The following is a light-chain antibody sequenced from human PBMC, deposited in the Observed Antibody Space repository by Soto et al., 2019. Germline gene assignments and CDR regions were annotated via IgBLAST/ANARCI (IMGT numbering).Light chain of an antibody. Sequence: VVITQTPATLSVSPGARVVLSCRASQSLGTSLAWYHHKHGQAPRLLLYGASSRATGIPDRFSGSGSGTDLTITISRLEAEDVEVYDCQQYGSSPQVFGGGTKVEIK. V-gene: IGKV3-20*01. CDR3: QQYGSSPQV. CDR1: QSLGTS. J-gene: IGKJ4*01. CDR2: GAS.